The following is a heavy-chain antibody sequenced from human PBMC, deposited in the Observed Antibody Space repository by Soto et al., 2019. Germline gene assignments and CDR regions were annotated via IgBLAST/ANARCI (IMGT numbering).Heavy chain of an antibody. Sequence: KPGGSLRLSCAASGFTFSSYSMNWVRQAPGKGLEWVSSISSSSSYIYYADSVKGRFTISRDNAKNSLYLQMNSLRAEDTAVYYCARVQITCYGSCYSEAYFDYWGQGTLVTVSS. CDR1: GFTFSSYS. D-gene: IGHD2-15*01. V-gene: IGHV3-21*01. J-gene: IGHJ4*02. CDR3: ARVQITCYGSCYSEAYFDY. CDR2: ISSSSSYI.